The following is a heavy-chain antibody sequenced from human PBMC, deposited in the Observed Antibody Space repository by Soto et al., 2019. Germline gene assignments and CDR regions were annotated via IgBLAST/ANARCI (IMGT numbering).Heavy chain of an antibody. D-gene: IGHD7-27*01. V-gene: IGHV3-74*01. CDR2: INSDGSTT. CDR1: GFTFSIYW. CDR3: ARAGAEGGPRNALDL. J-gene: IGHJ3*01. Sequence: EVQLVESGGGLVQPGGSLRLSCAASGFTFSIYWMHWVRQVPGEGLVWVSRINSDGSTTSYAGSVQGRFTISRVDATNTLYMQMKSMRVEATAVYYCARAGAEGGPRNALDLWGQGTMVTVSS.